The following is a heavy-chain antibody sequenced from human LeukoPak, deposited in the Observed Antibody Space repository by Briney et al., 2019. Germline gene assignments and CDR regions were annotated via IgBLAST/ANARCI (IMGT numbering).Heavy chain of an antibody. CDR3: TRGGFDHNTDV. CDR1: GFTLSSYW. J-gene: IGHJ6*03. Sequence: PGGSLRLSCAASGFTLSSYWMHWVRQAPGTGPVWVSYIDNDGTHTAYADSVRGRFTVSKDNAKNMLFLQMNGLRAEDTAIYYCTRGGFDHNTDVWGKGTMVTVSS. CDR2: IDNDGTHT. D-gene: IGHD3-9*01. V-gene: IGHV3-74*01.